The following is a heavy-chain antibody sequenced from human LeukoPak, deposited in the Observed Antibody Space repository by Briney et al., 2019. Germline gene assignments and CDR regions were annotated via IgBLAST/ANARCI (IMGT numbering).Heavy chain of an antibody. Sequence: PGGSLRLSCAASGFTFSSYWMSWVRQAPGKGLEWVANIKQDGSEKYYVDSVKGRFTISRDNAKNSLYLQVNSLRAEDTAVYYCAREDIVATSGYYFDYWGQGTLVTVSS. CDR3: AREDIVATSGYYFDY. CDR2: IKQDGSEK. CDR1: GFTFSSYW. J-gene: IGHJ4*02. D-gene: IGHD5-12*01. V-gene: IGHV3-7*01.